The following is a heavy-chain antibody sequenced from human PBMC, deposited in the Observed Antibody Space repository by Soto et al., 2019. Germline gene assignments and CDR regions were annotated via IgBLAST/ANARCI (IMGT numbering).Heavy chain of an antibody. V-gene: IGHV1-2*02. CDR1: GYTFTDYY. CDR3: ARKLELRGSYYYYYGIDV. Sequence: ASVKVSCKASGYTFTDYYMHWVRQAPGQGLEWMGWINPNSGGTNYAQKFQGRVTMTRDTSISTAYMELSRLRSDDTAVYYCARKLELRGSYYYYYGIDVWGQVTTVIVSS. CDR2: INPNSGGT. J-gene: IGHJ6*02. D-gene: IGHD1-7*01.